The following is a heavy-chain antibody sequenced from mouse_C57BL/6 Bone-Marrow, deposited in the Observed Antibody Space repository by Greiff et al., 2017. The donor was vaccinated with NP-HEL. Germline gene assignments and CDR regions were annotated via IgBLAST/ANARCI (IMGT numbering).Heavy chain of an antibody. J-gene: IGHJ4*01. CDR3: ARRRRGNAMDY. V-gene: IGHV5-17*01. Sequence: EVMLVESGGGLVKPGGSLKLSCAASGFTFSDYGMHWVRQAPEKGLEWVAYISSGNSTIYYADTVKGRFTISRDNAKNTLFLQMTSLRSEDTAMYYCARRRRGNAMDYWGQGTSVTVSS. CDR1: GFTFSDYG. CDR2: ISSGNSTI.